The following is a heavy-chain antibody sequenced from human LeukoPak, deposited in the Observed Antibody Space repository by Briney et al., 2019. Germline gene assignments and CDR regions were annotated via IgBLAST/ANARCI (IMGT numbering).Heavy chain of an antibody. CDR3: ARALAVAGTGY. V-gene: IGHV3-7*01. Sequence: GGSLRLSCAASGFTFDDYAMHWVRQAPGKGLEWVANIKEDGSEKYYVDSVKGRFTISRDNAKNSLYLQMNSLRVEDTAVYYCARALAVAGTGYWGQGTLVTVSS. J-gene: IGHJ4*02. CDR2: IKEDGSEK. D-gene: IGHD6-19*01. CDR1: GFTFDDYA.